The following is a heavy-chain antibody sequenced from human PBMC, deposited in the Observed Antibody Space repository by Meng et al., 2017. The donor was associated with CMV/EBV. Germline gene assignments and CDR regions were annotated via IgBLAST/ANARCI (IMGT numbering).Heavy chain of an antibody. CDR3: ARVSGGAYGMDV. CDR1: GYKFNDFG. V-gene: IGHV1-18*01. D-gene: IGHD2/OR15-2a*01. Sequence: ASVKVSCKASGYKFNDFGITWVRQAPGQGLEWVGWITTYNGNTEYNQKFRDRVTMTTDTSTSTAYLELRSLRSEDTAVYYCARVSGGAYGMDVWGQGTTVTVSS. CDR2: ITTYNGNT. J-gene: IGHJ6*02.